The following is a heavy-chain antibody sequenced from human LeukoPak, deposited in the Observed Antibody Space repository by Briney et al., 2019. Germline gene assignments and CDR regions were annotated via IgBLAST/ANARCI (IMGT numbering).Heavy chain of an antibody. CDR1: GGTFSSYA. CDR3: AGPSQDDAFDI. J-gene: IGHJ3*02. CDR2: IIPILGIA. Sequence: SVKVSCKASGGTFSSYAISWVRQAPGQGLEWMGRIIPILGIANYAQKFQGRVTITADKSTSTAYMELSSLRSDDTAVYYCAGPSQDDAFDIWGQGTMVTVSS. V-gene: IGHV1-69*04.